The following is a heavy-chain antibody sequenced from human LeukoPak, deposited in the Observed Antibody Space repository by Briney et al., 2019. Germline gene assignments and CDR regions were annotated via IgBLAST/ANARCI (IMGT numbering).Heavy chain of an antibody. D-gene: IGHD2-2*01. CDR2: IYSGGGT. CDR3: ARAAIPTAPFDH. CDR1: GFTVSSYY. V-gene: IGHV3-66*01. Sequence: PGGSLRLSCAASGFTVSSYYMSWVRQALGKGLEWVSSIYSGGGTYYADSVKGRFTISRDNSKNTLFLQVNSLRAEDTAVYYCARAAIPTAPFDHWGQGTLVTVSS. J-gene: IGHJ4*02.